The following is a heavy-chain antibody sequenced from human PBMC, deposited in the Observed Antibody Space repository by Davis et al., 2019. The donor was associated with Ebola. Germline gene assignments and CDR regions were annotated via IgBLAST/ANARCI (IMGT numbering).Heavy chain of an antibody. D-gene: IGHD2-2*01. V-gene: IGHV3-30*03. CDR2: ISYDGSDK. Sequence: GESLKISCAASGFTFSSYWMHWVRQAPGKGLEWVSVISYDGSDKYYADSVKGRFTISRDNAKNSLYLQMNSLRDEDTAVYYCARDLGKIVLVPAAIDYWGQGTLVTVSS. J-gene: IGHJ4*02. CDR1: GFTFSSYW. CDR3: ARDLGKIVLVPAAIDY.